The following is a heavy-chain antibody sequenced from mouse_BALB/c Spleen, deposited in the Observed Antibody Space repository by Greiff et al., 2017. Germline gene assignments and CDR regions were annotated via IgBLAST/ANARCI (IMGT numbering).Heavy chain of an antibody. V-gene: IGHV3-2*02. Sequence: EVKLVESGPGLVKPSQSLSLTCTVTGYSITSDYAWNWIRQFPGNKLEWMGYISYSGSTSYNPSLKSRISITRDTSKNQFFLQLNSVTTEDTATYYCASDYRAWFAYWGQGTLVTVSA. CDR3: ASDYRAWFAY. CDR1: GYSITSDYA. CDR2: ISYSGST. D-gene: IGHD2-14*01. J-gene: IGHJ3*01.